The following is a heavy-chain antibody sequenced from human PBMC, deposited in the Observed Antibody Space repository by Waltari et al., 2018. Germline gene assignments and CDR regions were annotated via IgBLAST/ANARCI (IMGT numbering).Heavy chain of an antibody. Sequence: QVQLVESGGGVVQPGRSLRLSCAASGFTFSSSGMHWVRQAPGKGLEWVAVISYDGSNKYYADSVKGRFTISRDNSKNTLYLQMNSLRAEDTAVYYCAKDRTADEYYFDYWGQGTLVTVSS. V-gene: IGHV3-30*18. J-gene: IGHJ4*02. CDR3: AKDRTADEYYFDY. CDR2: ISYDGSNK. CDR1: GFTFSSSG.